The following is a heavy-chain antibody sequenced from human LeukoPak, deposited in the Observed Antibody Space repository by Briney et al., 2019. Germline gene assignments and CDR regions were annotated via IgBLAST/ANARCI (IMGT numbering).Heavy chain of an antibody. D-gene: IGHD6-19*01. CDR1: GGSISSYY. CDR2: ISGGST. CDR3: AKVSSIAVAPFFDY. Sequence: ETLSLTCTVSGGSISSYYWSWIRQPPGKGLEWVSAISGGSTYYADSVKGRFTISRDNSKNTLYLQMNSLRAEDTAVYYCAKVSSIAVAPFFDYWGQGTLVTVSS. V-gene: IGHV3-23*01. J-gene: IGHJ4*02.